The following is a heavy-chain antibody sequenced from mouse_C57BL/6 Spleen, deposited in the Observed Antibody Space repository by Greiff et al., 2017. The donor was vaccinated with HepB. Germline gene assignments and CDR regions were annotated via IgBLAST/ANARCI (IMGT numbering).Heavy chain of an antibody. J-gene: IGHJ3*01. V-gene: IGHV1-72*01. Sequence: QVQLQQPGAELVKPGASVKLSCKASGYTFTSYWKHWVKQRPGRGLEWIGRIDPNSGGTKYNEKFKSKATLTVDKPSSTAYMQLSGLTSEDSAVYYCAKAPFAYWGQGTLVTVSA. CDR3: AKAPFAY. CDR1: GYTFTSYW. CDR2: IDPNSGGT.